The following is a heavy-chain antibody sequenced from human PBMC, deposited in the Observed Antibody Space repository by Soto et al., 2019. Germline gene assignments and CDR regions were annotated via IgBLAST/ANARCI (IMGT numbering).Heavy chain of an antibody. CDR1: GFTFSSYA. J-gene: IGHJ4*02. Sequence: GSLRLSCAASGFTFSSYAMHWVRQAPGKGLEWVAVISYDGSNKYYADSVKGRFTISRDNSKNTLYLQMNSLRAEDTAVYYCARVKYYYDSSGQVFDYWGQGTLVTVSS. D-gene: IGHD3-22*01. CDR2: ISYDGSNK. V-gene: IGHV3-30-3*01. CDR3: ARVKYYYDSSGQVFDY.